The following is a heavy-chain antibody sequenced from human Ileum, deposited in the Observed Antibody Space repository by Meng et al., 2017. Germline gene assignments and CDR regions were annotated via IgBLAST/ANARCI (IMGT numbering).Heavy chain of an antibody. J-gene: IGHJ4*02. V-gene: IGHV4-4*02. CDR3: VRNEGYSLGD. CDR2: ISQESGRT. D-gene: IGHD2-21*01. CDR1: GDATSRGDG. Sequence: GSGRGLWRPSRARSVSCAVPGDATSRGDGGGWVRQPPGKGLEWIGEISQESGRTNYNPSLKSRVTTSLDKSKNQFSLNRNSVTAADTAVYYCVRNEGYSLGDWGQGTLVTVSS.